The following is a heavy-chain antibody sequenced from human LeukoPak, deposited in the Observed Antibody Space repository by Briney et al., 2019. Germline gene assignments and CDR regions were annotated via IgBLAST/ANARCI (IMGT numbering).Heavy chain of an antibody. V-gene: IGHV1-69*05. CDR2: IIPIFGTA. D-gene: IGHD2-2*01. J-gene: IGHJ4*02. Sequence: SVKVSCKASGGTFSSYAISWVRQAPGQGLEWMGRIIPIFGTANYAQKFQGRVTITTDESTSTAYMELSSLRSEDTAVYYCARERGYCGSTSCSASFDYWGQGTLVTVSS. CDR3: ARERGYCGSTSCSASFDY. CDR1: GGTFSSYA.